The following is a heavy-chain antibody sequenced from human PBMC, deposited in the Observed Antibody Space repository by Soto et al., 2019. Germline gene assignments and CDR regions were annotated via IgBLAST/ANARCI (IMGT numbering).Heavy chain of an antibody. CDR1: GGSISSDGSY. V-gene: IGHV4-31*03. Sequence: QVQLQESGPGLVKPSQTLSLTCTVSGGSISSDGSYWSWIRQHPGKGLEWIGCLFYSGSTYYNPSLKSRVTISVDTSKNQFSLKLSSVTAADTAVYYCARGLAAAGLFGSGPWGQGTLVTVSS. CDR2: LFYSGST. CDR3: ARGLAAAGLFGSGP. J-gene: IGHJ5*02. D-gene: IGHD6-13*01.